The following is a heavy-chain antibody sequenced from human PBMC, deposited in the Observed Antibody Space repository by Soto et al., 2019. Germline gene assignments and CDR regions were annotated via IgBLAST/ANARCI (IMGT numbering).Heavy chain of an antibody. CDR3: ARGYGDYIDY. CDR2: INHLGST. CDR1: GGSFSGYY. J-gene: IGHJ4*02. V-gene: IGHV4-34*01. Sequence: QVQLQQWRAGLLKPSETLSLTCAVYGGSFSGYYWSWIRQLPGKGLEWIGEINHLGSTNYNPSLKSRVPISVDTSKYQFSLKLSSVTAAATAVYYCARGYGDYIDYWGQGTLVIVSS. D-gene: IGHD4-17*01.